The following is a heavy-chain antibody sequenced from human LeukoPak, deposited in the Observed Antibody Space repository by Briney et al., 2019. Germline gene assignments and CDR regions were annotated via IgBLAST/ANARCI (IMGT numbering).Heavy chain of an antibody. Sequence: GGSLRLSCAASGFTFSNAWMSWVRQAPGKGLEWVGRVKSKTDGGTTDYAAPVKGRFTISRDDSKNTLYLQMNSLRAEDTAVYYCAKDYRSSSWQYYYYYYMDVWGKGTTVTVSS. J-gene: IGHJ6*03. D-gene: IGHD6-13*01. CDR2: VKSKTDGGTT. CDR3: AKDYRSSSWQYYYYYYMDV. V-gene: IGHV3-15*01. CDR1: GFTFSNAW.